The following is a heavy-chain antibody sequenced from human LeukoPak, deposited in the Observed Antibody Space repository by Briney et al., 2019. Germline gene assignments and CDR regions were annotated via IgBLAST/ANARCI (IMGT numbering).Heavy chain of an antibody. CDR2: IRYDGSNK. Sequence: GGSLRLSCVASGFTFSSYGMHWDRQAPGKGLEWVAFIRYDGSNKIYTDSVKGRFTISRDNPKNTLYLQMNSLRAEDTAVYYCAKGNSDFDYWGQGTLVTVSS. D-gene: IGHD1-7*01. V-gene: IGHV3-30*02. J-gene: IGHJ4*02. CDR1: GFTFSSYG. CDR3: AKGNSDFDY.